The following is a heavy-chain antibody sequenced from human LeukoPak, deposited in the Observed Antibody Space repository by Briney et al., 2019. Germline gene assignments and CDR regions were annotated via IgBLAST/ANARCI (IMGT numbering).Heavy chain of an antibody. Sequence: GGSLRLSCAASGFGFSNYAMGWVRQSPGKGLEWVSAMSNSGGTSYYADSVKGRFTISRDNSKNTLCLQLNGLRAEDTAIYYCTKGSPPYSGSCNWFDTWGQGTLVTVSS. V-gene: IGHV3-23*01. CDR3: TKGSPPYSGSCNWFDT. D-gene: IGHD6-13*01. CDR2: MSNSGGTS. CDR1: GFGFSNYA. J-gene: IGHJ5*02.